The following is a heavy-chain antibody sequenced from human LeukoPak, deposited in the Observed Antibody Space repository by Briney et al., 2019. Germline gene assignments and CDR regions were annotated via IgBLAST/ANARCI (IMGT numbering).Heavy chain of an antibody. CDR3: AGGHSRQLVRSCWFDP. CDR2: INHSGST. D-gene: IGHD6-6*01. V-gene: IGHV4-34*01. CDR1: GGSFSGYY. Sequence: SETLSLTCAVYGGSFSGYYWSRIRQPPGKGLEWMGEINHSGSTNYNPSLKRRVTISVDTSKNQFSLKLSSVTAADTAVYYCAGGHSRQLVRSCWFDPWGQGTLVTVSS. J-gene: IGHJ5*02.